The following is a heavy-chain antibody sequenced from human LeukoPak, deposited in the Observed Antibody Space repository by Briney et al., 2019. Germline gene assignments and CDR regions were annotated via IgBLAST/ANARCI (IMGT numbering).Heavy chain of an antibody. J-gene: IGHJ4*02. CDR2: IYTGGST. Sequence: GGSLRLSCAASGFTVSTTYMSWVRQAPGKGLEWVSIIYTGGSTYYAHSVKGRFTISRDNSKNTLFLQMNSLRAEDTAVYYCAKVRNRIQGAVDYWGQGTLVTVSS. CDR3: AKVRNRIQGAVDY. V-gene: IGHV3-53*01. CDR1: GFTVSTTY. D-gene: IGHD1-26*01.